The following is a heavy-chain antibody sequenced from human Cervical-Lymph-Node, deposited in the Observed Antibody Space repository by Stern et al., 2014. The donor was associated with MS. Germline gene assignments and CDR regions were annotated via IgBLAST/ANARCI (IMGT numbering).Heavy chain of an antibody. CDR2: VNPNTGDT. V-gene: IGHV1-2*02. J-gene: IGHJ4*02. CDR3: AAESADYVSKALDY. CDR1: GYSFTHLY. D-gene: IGHD4-17*01. Sequence: VQLLESGAEVKKPGASVKVSCKASGYSFTHLYMHWVRQAPGHGLEWMGWVNPNTGDTHFARNFQGRVTLTRDTSINTAYMEVSRLTSDDTAVYYCAAESADYVSKALDYWGQGTLVTVSS.